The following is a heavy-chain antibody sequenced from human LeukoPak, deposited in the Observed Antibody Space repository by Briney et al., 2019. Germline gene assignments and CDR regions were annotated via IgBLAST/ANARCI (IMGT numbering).Heavy chain of an antibody. D-gene: IGHD5-12*01. CDR2: IYTSGST. J-gene: IGHJ4*02. Sequence: SETLSLTCTVSGGSISSYYWSWIRQPAGKGLEWIGRIYTSGSTNYNPSLKSRVTMSVDTSKNQFSLKLSSVTAADTAVHYCARATIGSGYDYLFDYWGQGTLVTVSS. CDR3: ARATIGSGYDYLFDY. V-gene: IGHV4-4*07. CDR1: GGSISSYY.